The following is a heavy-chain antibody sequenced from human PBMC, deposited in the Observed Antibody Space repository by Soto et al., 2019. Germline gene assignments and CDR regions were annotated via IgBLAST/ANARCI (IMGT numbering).Heavy chain of an antibody. CDR1: EFMFSNHA. CDR3: ARGAYIVAAPRSRGVDV. Sequence: QVQLVESGGGLVQPGTSLRLSCAASEFMFSNHAMNWVRQAPGKGLEWLAVISYDGTNKYYADSVKGRFTISRDNSKKTLLLQITNLRAEDTAIYYCARGAYIVAAPRSRGVDVWGQGTTVTV. V-gene: IGHV3-30*03. J-gene: IGHJ6*02. CDR2: ISYDGTNK. D-gene: IGHD5-12*01.